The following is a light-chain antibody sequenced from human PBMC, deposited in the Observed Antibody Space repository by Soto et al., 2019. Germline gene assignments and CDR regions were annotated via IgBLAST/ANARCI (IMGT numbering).Light chain of an antibody. V-gene: IGLV2-14*03. CDR2: DVS. CDR3: SSYTSSFKLAV. J-gene: IGLJ7*01. Sequence: QSALTQPASVSGSPGQSITIFCTGTSSDVGGYNYVSWYQQHPGSAPKLMSYDVSSRPSGVSNRFSGSKSGNTASLTISGLQAEDEADYCCSSYTSSFKLAVFGSGTQLTVL. CDR1: SSDVGGYNY.